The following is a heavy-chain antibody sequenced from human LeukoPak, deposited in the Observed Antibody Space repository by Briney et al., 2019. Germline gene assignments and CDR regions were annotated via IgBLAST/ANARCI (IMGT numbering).Heavy chain of an antibody. Sequence: GGSLRLSCAASGFTFSSYSMNWVRQAPGKGLEWVTYISSSSSTIYYADSVKGRFTISRDNAKNSLYLQMNSLRAEDTAVYYCARDVAYWGQGTLVTVSS. J-gene: IGHJ4*02. CDR3: ARDVAY. CDR1: GFTFSSYS. D-gene: IGHD5-12*01. CDR2: ISSSSSTI. V-gene: IGHV3-48*01.